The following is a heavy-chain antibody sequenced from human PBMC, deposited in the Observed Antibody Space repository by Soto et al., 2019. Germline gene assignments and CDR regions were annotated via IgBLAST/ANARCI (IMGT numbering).Heavy chain of an antibody. CDR1: GFTFISYG. Sequence: GGSLRLSCAVSGFTFISYGMSWVRRPPGKGREGWANIKQDGSGKDYVDSVKGRFTISRDNAKNSLYLQMNSLRAEDTAVYYCARDPGYSGYGDAFDIWGQGTMVTVSS. CDR3: ARDPGYSGYGDAFDI. J-gene: IGHJ3*02. CDR2: IKQDGSGK. V-gene: IGHV3-7*01. D-gene: IGHD5-12*01.